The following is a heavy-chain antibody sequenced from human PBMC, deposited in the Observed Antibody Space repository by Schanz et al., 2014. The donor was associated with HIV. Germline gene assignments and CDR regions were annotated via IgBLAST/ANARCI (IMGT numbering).Heavy chain of an antibody. CDR2: ISISGETT. CDR1: GFTFSSYA. Sequence: EVQLLESGGGLVKPGGSLRLSCAASGFTFSSYAMSWVRQAPGKGLEWVSGISISGETTYYADSVKGRFTISRDNSKNTLYLQMNSLRVEDTAVYYCANEEVPNDYWGQGTLVTVSS. V-gene: IGHV3-23*01. CDR3: ANEEVPNDY. J-gene: IGHJ4*02.